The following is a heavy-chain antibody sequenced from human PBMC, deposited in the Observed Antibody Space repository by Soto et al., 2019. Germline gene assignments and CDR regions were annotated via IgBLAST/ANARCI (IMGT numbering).Heavy chain of an antibody. J-gene: IGHJ4*02. CDR1: LFIVSDNY. V-gene: IGHV3-66*01. CDR2: IYSGGGT. CDR3: ATRMTTAPY. D-gene: IGHD4-17*01. Sequence: EVRLVQSGGGLVQPGGSLRLSCAASLFIVSDNYMSWVRQGPGEGLEWVSLIYSGGGTDYAESVKGRFTISRDNSKNTLYRQMNSLKAEDTGIYYCATRMTTAPYWGQGTVVTVSS.